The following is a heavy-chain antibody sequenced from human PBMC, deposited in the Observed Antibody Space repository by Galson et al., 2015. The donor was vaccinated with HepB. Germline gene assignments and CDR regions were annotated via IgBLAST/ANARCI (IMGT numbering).Heavy chain of an antibody. Sequence: SVRVSCKASGYTFTGYYMHWVRQAPGQGLEWMGRINPNSGGTNYAQKFQGRVTMTRDTSISTAYMELSRLRSDDTAVYYCARDAYYYDSSWCFDLWGRGTLVTVSS. J-gene: IGHJ2*01. CDR1: GYTFTGYY. CDR2: INPNSGGT. CDR3: ARDAYYYDSSWCFDL. V-gene: IGHV1-2*06. D-gene: IGHD3-22*01.